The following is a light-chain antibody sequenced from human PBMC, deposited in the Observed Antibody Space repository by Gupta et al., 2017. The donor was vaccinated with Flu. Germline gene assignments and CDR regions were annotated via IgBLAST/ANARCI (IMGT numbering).Light chain of an antibody. CDR2: STN. Sequence: QTVVTQEPSFSVSPGGTVTLTCGLSSGSVSTSSYPSWYQQTPGQAPRTLIYSTNPRSAGAPDRFSGSIRGNKAALTITGAEADEESDYYCVLYMGSGIWVFGGGTKLTVL. CDR3: VLYMGSGIWV. J-gene: IGLJ3*02. V-gene: IGLV8-61*01. CDR1: SGSVSTSSY.